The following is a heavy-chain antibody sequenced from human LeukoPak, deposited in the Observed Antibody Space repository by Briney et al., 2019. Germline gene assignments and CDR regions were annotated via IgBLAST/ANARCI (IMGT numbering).Heavy chain of an antibody. D-gene: IGHD2-15*01. Sequence: KPSETLSLTCTVSGGSISSYYWSWIRQPPGKGLEWIGYIYYSGSTNYNPSLKSRVTISVDTSKNQCSLKLSSVTAADTAVYYCARVPLAAIDSWFDPWGQGTLVTVSS. CDR2: IYYSGST. J-gene: IGHJ5*02. CDR3: ARVPLAAIDSWFDP. CDR1: GGSISSYY. V-gene: IGHV4-59*01.